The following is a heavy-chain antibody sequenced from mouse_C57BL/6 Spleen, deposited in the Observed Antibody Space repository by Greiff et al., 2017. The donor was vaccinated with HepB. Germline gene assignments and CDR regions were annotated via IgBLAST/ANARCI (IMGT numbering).Heavy chain of an antibody. Sequence: QVQLQQPGAELVKPGASVKLSCKASVYTFTSYWMQWVKQRPGQGLECIGEIDPSDSYTNYNQKFKGKATLTVDTSSSTAYIQLSSLTSEDSAVYYCARRLLRSYWYFDVWGTGTTVTVSS. CDR1: VYTFTSYW. D-gene: IGHD1-1*01. V-gene: IGHV1-50*01. CDR2: IDPSDSYT. J-gene: IGHJ1*03. CDR3: ARRLLRSYWYFDV.